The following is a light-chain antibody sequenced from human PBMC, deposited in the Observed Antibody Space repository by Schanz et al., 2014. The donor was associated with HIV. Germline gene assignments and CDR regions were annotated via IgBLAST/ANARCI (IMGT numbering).Light chain of an antibody. V-gene: IGKV3-11*01. CDR1: QSVSRF. J-gene: IGKJ4*02. Sequence: EIVLTQSPATLSLSPGERATLSCRASQSVSRFLAWYQQKPGQAPRLLIYDTSNRATGIPARFSGSGSGTEFTLTISRLEPDDFAVYYCHHYGDSRGAFGGGTEV. CDR2: DTS. CDR3: HHYGDSRGA.